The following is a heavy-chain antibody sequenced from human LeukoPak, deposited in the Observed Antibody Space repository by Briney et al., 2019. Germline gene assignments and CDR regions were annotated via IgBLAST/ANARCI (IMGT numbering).Heavy chain of an antibody. Sequence: GGSLRLSCAASGFTFSSYAMSWVRRAPGKGLEWVSSISGSGGDTYYADSVKGRFTISRDNSKNTLYLQMNSLRAEDTAVFYCAKSRPYWYFDLWGRGTLVTVSS. V-gene: IGHV3-23*01. CDR3: AKSRPYWYFDL. J-gene: IGHJ2*01. CDR1: GFTFSSYA. CDR2: ISGSGGDT.